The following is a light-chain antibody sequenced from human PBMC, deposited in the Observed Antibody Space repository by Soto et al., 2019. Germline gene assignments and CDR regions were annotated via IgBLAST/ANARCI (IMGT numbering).Light chain of an antibody. CDR2: EGS. CDR1: SSDVGSYNL. Sequence: QSALTQPASVSGSPGRSITISCTGTSSDVGSYNLVSWYQQHPGKAPKLMIYEGSKRPSGVSNRFSGSKSGNTASLTISGLQAEDEADYYCCSYAGSSTLVFGTGTKVTVL. J-gene: IGLJ1*01. V-gene: IGLV2-23*01. CDR3: CSYAGSSTLV.